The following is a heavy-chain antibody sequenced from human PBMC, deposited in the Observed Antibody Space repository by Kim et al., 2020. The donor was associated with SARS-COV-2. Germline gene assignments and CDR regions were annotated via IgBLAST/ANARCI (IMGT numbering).Heavy chain of an antibody. D-gene: IGHD2-21*02. J-gene: IGHJ4*02. CDR2: IYYSGST. Sequence: TLSLTCTVSGGSISSGGYYWSWIRQHPGKGLEWIGYIYYSGSTYYNPSLKSRVTISVDTSKNQFSLKLSSVTAADTAVYYCARESYCGGDCLTFDYWGQGTLVIVSS. CDR1: GGSISSGGYY. CDR3: ARESYCGGDCLTFDY. V-gene: IGHV4-31*03.